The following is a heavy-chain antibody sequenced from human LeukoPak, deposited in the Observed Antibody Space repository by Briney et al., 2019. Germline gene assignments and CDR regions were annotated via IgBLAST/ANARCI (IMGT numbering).Heavy chain of an antibody. CDR3: ARLGTTVTTNYMDV. D-gene: IGHD4-17*01. J-gene: IGHJ6*03. CDR2: INPNSGGT. CDR1: GYTFTGYY. V-gene: IGHV1-2*02. Sequence: GASVKVSCKASGYTFTGYYMHWVRQAPGQGLEWMGWINPNSGGTNYAQKFQGRVTMTTDTSTSTAYMELRSLRSDDTAVYYCARLGTTVTTNYMDVWGKGTTVTISS.